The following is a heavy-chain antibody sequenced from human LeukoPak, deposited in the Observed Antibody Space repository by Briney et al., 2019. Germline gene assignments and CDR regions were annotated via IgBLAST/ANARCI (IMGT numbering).Heavy chain of an antibody. CDR2: IYHSGST. J-gene: IGHJ4*02. V-gene: IGHV4-38-2*01. CDR1: GYSISSGYY. Sequence: SETLSLTCAVSGYSISSGYYWGWIRQPPGKGLEWIGSIYHSGSTYYNPSLESRVTISVDTSKNQFSLKLSSVTAADTAVYYCARQSGITIFGVVIPGALDYWGQGTLVTVSS. CDR3: ARQSGITIFGVVIPGALDY. D-gene: IGHD3-3*01.